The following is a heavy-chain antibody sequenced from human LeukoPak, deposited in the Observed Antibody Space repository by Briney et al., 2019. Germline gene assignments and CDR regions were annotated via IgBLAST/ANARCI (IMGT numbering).Heavy chain of an antibody. V-gene: IGHV3-9*01. J-gene: IGHJ4*02. CDR2: ISWNSGSI. CDR1: GFTFDDYA. D-gene: IGHD6-13*01. Sequence: GGSLRLSCAASGFTFDDYAMHWVRQAPGKGLEWVSGISWNSGSIGYADSVKGRFTISRDNAKNSLYLQMNSLRAEDTAVYYCARDLEQQLVLDYWGQGTLVTVSS. CDR3: ARDLEQQLVLDY.